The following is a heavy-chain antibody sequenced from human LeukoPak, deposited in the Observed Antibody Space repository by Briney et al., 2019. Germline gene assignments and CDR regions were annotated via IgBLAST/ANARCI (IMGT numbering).Heavy chain of an antibody. CDR1: GGSISSSSYY. Sequence: SETLSLTCTVSGGSISSSSYYWGWIRQPPGKGLEWIGSIYYSGSTYYNPSLKSRVTISVDTSKNQFSLKLSSVTAADTAVYYCARHYCSSTSCHFDYWGQGILVSVSP. J-gene: IGHJ4*02. CDR2: IYYSGST. V-gene: IGHV4-39*01. D-gene: IGHD2-2*01. CDR3: ARHYCSSTSCHFDY.